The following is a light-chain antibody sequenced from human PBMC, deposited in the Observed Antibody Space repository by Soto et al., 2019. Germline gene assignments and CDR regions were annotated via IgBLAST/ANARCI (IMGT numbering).Light chain of an antibody. CDR1: QEISNY. CDR3: QTYNSAPFT. V-gene: IGKV1-27*01. J-gene: IGKJ3*01. Sequence: DIQMTQSPSSLSASVGDRVTITCRASQEISNYLAWYQQKPGKVPKLLIYAASTLQSGVPSRFSGSGSGTDFTLTISCLQSEDVATYYCQTYNSAPFTFGPGTKVDIK. CDR2: AAS.